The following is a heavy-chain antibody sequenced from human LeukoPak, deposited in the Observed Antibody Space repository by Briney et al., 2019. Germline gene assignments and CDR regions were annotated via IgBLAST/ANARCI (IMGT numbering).Heavy chain of an antibody. CDR2: IYTSGST. Sequence: PSETLSLTCTVSGGSISSGSYYWSWIRQPAGKGLEWIGRIYTSGSTNYNPSLKSRVTISVDTSKNQFSLKLSSVTAADTAVYYCARGTWIQLCFDYWGQGTLVTVSS. V-gene: IGHV4-61*02. D-gene: IGHD5-18*01. CDR3: ARGTWIQLCFDY. J-gene: IGHJ4*02. CDR1: GGSISSGSYY.